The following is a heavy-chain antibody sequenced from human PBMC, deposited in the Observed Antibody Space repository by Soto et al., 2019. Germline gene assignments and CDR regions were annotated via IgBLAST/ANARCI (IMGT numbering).Heavy chain of an antibody. CDR2: IYHSGST. CDR1: GGSISSSNW. V-gene: IGHV4-4*02. J-gene: IGHJ6*02. CDR3: ARSESLLGNYYYYGMDV. D-gene: IGHD2-8*02. Sequence: PSAPTSLTCAVSGGSISSSNWWSWVRQPPGKGLEWIGEIYHSGSTNYNPSRKSRVTISVDKSKNQFSLKLSSVTAADTAVYYCARSESLLGNYYYYGMDVWGQGTTVTVS.